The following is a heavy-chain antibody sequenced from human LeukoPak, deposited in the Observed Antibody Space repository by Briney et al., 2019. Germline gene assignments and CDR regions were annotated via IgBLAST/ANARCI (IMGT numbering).Heavy chain of an antibody. J-gene: IGHJ4*02. CDR3: ARASYSYDINGWVPFDY. CDR1: CGSMSSYY. Sequence: SETLSLTCTVSCGSMSSYYGMCIRPPAGGGLVEIGRIYTSGSTNYNPSLKSRVTISGDTSKNQFSLRLSSVTAADTAVYYCARASYSYDINGWVPFDYWGQGTLVTVSS. CDR2: IYTSGST. V-gene: IGHV4-4*07. D-gene: IGHD3-22*01.